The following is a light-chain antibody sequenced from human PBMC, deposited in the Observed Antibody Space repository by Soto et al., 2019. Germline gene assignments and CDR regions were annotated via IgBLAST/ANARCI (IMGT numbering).Light chain of an antibody. J-gene: IGKJ4*01. Sequence: DIQMTQSPSSLSASVGDRVTITCQASQDITNYLNWYQQKPGKAPEVLIYDASNLEAGVPSRFSGSGSGTKFTFTINNLQPEDAATYYCQQYDNLPLTFGGGTKVEI. V-gene: IGKV1-33*01. CDR2: DAS. CDR1: QDITNY. CDR3: QQYDNLPLT.